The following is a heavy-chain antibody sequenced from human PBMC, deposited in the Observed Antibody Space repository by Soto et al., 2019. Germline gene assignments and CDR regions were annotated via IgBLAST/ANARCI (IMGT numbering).Heavy chain of an antibody. J-gene: IGHJ2*01. D-gene: IGHD3-22*01. Sequence: GGSLRLSCAASGFTFRSDGMSWVRQPPGKGLEWVSGFSGSGGHTYYADSVMGRFTISSDNSKRTLLLQMNSLRAEDTAIYYCAKGIVVAQGYWFFDPWGRGTLVTVSS. V-gene: IGHV3-23*01. CDR2: FSGSGGHT. CDR1: GFTFRSDG. CDR3: AKGIVVAQGYWFFDP.